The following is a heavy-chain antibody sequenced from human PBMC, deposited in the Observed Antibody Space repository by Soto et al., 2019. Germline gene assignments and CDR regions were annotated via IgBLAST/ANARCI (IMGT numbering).Heavy chain of an antibody. J-gene: IGHJ5*02. D-gene: IGHD6-13*01. V-gene: IGHV4-30-2*01. Sequence: SETLSLTCAASGGSISGGGYSWSWIRQPPGKGLEWIGYIYHSGSTYYNPSLKSRVTISVDRSKNQFSLKLSSVTAADTAVYYCARAAAAGPPQKHNWFDPWGQGTLVTVSS. CDR3: ARAAAAGPPQKHNWFDP. CDR2: IYHSGST. CDR1: GGSISGGGYS.